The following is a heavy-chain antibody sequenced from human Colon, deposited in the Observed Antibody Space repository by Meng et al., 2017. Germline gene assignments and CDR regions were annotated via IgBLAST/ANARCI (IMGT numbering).Heavy chain of an antibody. CDR3: ARDGPMVGATIDY. V-gene: IGHV3-74*01. J-gene: IGHJ4*02. CDR1: ALSFSGSW. D-gene: IGHD1-26*01. CDR2: INPDGSSI. Sequence: VVCGVRLCQPWGSLCLSCAASALSFSGSWLHWVRQVPGKGLVWVSRINPDGSSITYADSVKGRFTISRDNAKNTLYLQMNSLRAEDTALYYCARDGPMVGATIDYWGQGTLVTVSS.